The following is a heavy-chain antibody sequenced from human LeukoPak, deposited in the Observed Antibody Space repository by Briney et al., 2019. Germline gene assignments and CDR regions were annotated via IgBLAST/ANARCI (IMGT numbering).Heavy chain of an antibody. CDR3: AKDINNPGEGYYDY. CDR2: ISSSGSTI. CDR1: GFTFSSYE. Sequence: GGSLRLSRAASGFTFSSYEMNWVRQAPGKGLEWVSYISSSGSTIYYADSVKGRFTISRDNAKNSLYLQMNSLRTEDTALYYCAKDINNPGEGYYDYWGQGTLVTVSS. D-gene: IGHD2/OR15-2a*01. V-gene: IGHV3-48*03. J-gene: IGHJ4*02.